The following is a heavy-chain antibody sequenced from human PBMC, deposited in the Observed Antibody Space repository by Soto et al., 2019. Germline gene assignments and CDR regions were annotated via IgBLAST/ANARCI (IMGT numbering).Heavy chain of an antibody. CDR1: GFTFRSYA. J-gene: IGHJ4*02. CDR3: AKNPGYYYDSTGYHFDY. D-gene: IGHD3-22*01. V-gene: IGHV3-23*01. CDR2: ISGSGIST. Sequence: PGGSLRLSCAASGFTFRSYAMSWFRQAPGKGLEWVSGISGSGISTHYADSVKGRFTVSRDNAKNSLHLQMNSLRAEDTAVYYCAKNPGYYYDSTGYHFDYWGQGTLVTVSS.